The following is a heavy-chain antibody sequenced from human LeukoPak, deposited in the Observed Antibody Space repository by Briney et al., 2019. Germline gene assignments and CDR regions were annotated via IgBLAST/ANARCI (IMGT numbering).Heavy chain of an antibody. V-gene: IGHV3-23*01. CDR2: ISGSGGST. Sequence: GGSLSLSCAASGFTFSSYAMSWVRQAQGKGLEWVSAISGSGGSTYYADSVKGRFTISRDNSKNTLYLQMNSLRAEDTAVYYCATNTIFGVAYFDYWGQGTLVTVSS. J-gene: IGHJ4*02. CDR3: ATNTIFGVAYFDY. CDR1: GFTFSSYA. D-gene: IGHD3-3*01.